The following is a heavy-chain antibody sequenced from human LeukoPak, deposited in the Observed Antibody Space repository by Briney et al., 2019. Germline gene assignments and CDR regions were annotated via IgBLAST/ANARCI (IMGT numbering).Heavy chain of an antibody. Sequence: ASVKVSCKASGYTFTSYGISWVRQAPGPGLEWMGWISAYNGNTNYAQKLQGRVTMTTDTSTSTAYMELRSLRSDDTAVYYCARDRSGDFWSGYQYYFDYWGQGTLVTVSS. J-gene: IGHJ4*02. V-gene: IGHV1-18*01. CDR2: ISAYNGNT. D-gene: IGHD3-3*01. CDR3: ARDRSGDFWSGYQYYFDY. CDR1: GYTFTSYG.